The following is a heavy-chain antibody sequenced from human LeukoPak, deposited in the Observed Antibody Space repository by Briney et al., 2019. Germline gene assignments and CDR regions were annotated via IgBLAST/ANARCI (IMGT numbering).Heavy chain of an antibody. CDR1: GFTFSNFD. CDR3: AKGGSGYYVFDY. CDR2: ISGSGDHT. Sequence: GSLRLSCAASGFTFSNFDMGWVRQAPGKGLEWISGISGSGDHTYQADSVKGRFTISRENSKNTLYLQMNSPRAEDTAVYYCAKGGSGYYVFDYWGQGTLVTVSS. D-gene: IGHD3-22*01. V-gene: IGHV3-23*01. J-gene: IGHJ4*02.